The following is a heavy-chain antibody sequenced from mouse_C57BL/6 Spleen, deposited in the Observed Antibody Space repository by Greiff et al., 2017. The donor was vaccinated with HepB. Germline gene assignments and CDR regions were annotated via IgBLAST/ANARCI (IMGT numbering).Heavy chain of an antibody. J-gene: IGHJ3*01. D-gene: IGHD1-1*01. CDR3: ARPYGSRVPWFAY. V-gene: IGHV5-17*01. Sequence: EVKLVESGGGLVKPGGSLKLSCAASGFTFSDYGMHWVRQAPEKGLEWVAYISSGSSTIYYADTVKGRFTISRDNAKNTLFLQMTSLRSEDTAMYYWARPYGSRVPWFAYWGQGTLVTVSA. CDR1: GFTFSDYG. CDR2: ISSGSSTI.